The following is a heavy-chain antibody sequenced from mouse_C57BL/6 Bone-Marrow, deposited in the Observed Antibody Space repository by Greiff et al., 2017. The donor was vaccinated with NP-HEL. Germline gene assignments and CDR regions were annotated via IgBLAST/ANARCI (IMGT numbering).Heavy chain of an antibody. J-gene: IGHJ3*01. D-gene: IGHD1-1*01. CDR3: ARREGGYYGSSSWFAY. Sequence: QVQLQQSGAELVKPGASVKLSCKASGYTFTEYTIHWVKQRSGQGLEWIGWFYPGSGSIKYNEKFKYKATLTADKSSSTVYMELSRLTSEDSAVYFCARREGGYYGSSSWFAYWGQGTLVTVSA. CDR1: GYTFTEYT. CDR2: FYPGSGSI. V-gene: IGHV1-62-2*01.